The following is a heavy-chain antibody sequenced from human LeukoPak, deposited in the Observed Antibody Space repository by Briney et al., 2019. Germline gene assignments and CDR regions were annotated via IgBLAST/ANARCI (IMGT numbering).Heavy chain of an antibody. J-gene: IGHJ3*02. CDR3: ARGLITGTKRDAFDI. V-gene: IGHV4-34*01. Sequence: SETLSLTCAVYGGSFSGYYWSWIRQPPGKGLEWIGEINHSGSTNYNPSLKSRVTISVDTSKNQFSLKLSSVTAADTAVYCCARGLITGTKRDAFDIWGQGTMVTVSS. CDR1: GGSFSGYY. D-gene: IGHD1-7*01. CDR2: INHSGST.